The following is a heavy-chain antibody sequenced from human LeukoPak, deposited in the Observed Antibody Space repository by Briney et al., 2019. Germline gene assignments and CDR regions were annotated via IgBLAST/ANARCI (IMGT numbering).Heavy chain of an antibody. CDR2: IFYSGST. V-gene: IGHV4-39*07. Sequence: SETLSLTCTVSGGSISSSSYYWGWIRQPPGKGLEWIANIFYSGSTYYNPSLKSRVTISADTSKNQFSLQLTSVTAADTAVYYCASLGSNDYWGQGTLVTVSS. CDR3: ASLGSNDY. CDR1: GGSISSSSYY. J-gene: IGHJ4*02. D-gene: IGHD2-15*01.